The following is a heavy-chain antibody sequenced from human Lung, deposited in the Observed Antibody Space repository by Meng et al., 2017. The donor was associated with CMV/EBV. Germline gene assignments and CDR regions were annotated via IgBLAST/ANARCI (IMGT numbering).Heavy chain of an antibody. J-gene: IGHJ4*02. CDR2: IKQDGSEK. D-gene: IGHD2-2*01. V-gene: IGHV3-7*01. CDR1: GFTFSSYW. CDR3: ARDPGYCSSTSCSGFFDY. Sequence: GGSLRLSCAASGFTFSSYWMSWVRQAPGKGLEWVANIKQDGSEKYYVDSVKGRFTISRDNAKNSLYLQMNSLRAEGTAVYYCARDPGYCSSTSCSGFFDYWGQGTLVTVSS.